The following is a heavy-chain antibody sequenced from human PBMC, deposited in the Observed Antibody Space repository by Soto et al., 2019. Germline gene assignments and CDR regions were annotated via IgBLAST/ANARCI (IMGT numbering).Heavy chain of an antibody. D-gene: IGHD3-3*01. V-gene: IGHV5-51*01. CDR2: IYPSDSDT. CDR1: GYNFAGYW. Sequence: PGESLKISCKGSGYNFAGYWIAWVRQMPGKGLELMGIIYPSDSDTRYRPSFQGQVTISADKSISSAYLQWSSLRASDTAMYYCARGGVSTRAFDYWGQGTPVTVSS. CDR3: ARGGVSTRAFDY. J-gene: IGHJ4*02.